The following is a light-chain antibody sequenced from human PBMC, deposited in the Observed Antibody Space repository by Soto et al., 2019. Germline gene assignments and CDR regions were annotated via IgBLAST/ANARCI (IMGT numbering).Light chain of an antibody. V-gene: IGKV3-15*01. J-gene: IGKJ1*01. Sequence: EIVMTQSPATLSVSPGERATLSCRASQTVSINLAWYRQKPGQAPRLLIYGASTRATGFPARFSGSGSGTEFTLTISSLQSEDFAVYHCQQYNNWPWTFGQGTKVEIK. CDR1: QTVSIN. CDR2: GAS. CDR3: QQYNNWPWT.